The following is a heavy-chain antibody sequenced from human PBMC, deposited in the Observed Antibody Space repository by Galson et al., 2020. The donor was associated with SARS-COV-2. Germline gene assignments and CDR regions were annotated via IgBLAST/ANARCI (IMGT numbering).Heavy chain of an antibody. D-gene: IGHD6-19*01. J-gene: IGHJ6*02. Sequence: ASVKVSCKVSGYTLTELSMHWVRQAPGKGLEWMGGFDPEDGETIYAQKFQGRVTMTEDTSTDTAYMELSSLRSEDTAVYYCATALAVAGTSGYYYYYYGMDVWGQGTTVTVSS. V-gene: IGHV1-24*01. CDR3: ATALAVAGTSGYYYYYYGMDV. CDR1: GYTLTELS. CDR2: FDPEDGET.